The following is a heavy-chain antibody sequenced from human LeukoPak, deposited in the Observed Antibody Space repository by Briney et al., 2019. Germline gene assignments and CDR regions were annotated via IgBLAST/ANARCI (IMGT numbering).Heavy chain of an antibody. CDR2: IKQDGSEK. J-gene: IGHJ3*02. Sequence: GGSLRLSCAGSGFTFSSYWMSWVRQAPGKGLEWVANIKQDGSEKYYVDSVKGRFTISRDNAKNSLYLQMNSLRAEDTAVYYCARSRVSRGDAFDTWGQGTMVTVSS. V-gene: IGHV3-7*01. D-gene: IGHD3-10*01. CDR3: ARSRVSRGDAFDT. CDR1: GFTFSSYW.